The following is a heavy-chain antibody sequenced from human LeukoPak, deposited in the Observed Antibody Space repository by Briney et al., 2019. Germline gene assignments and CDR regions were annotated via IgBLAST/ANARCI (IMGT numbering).Heavy chain of an antibody. J-gene: IGHJ4*02. CDR2: INYSGNT. CDR1: DVSLNGYY. D-gene: IGHD3-10*01. CDR3: ARTMVQGVISDY. Sequence: SETLSLTCTVKDVSLNGYYWNWIRQSPGKGLEWIGQINYSGNTNYNPSLESRVTISADTSKNQFSLKMASLGAADTAVYYCARTMVQGVISDYWGQGTLVTVSS. V-gene: IGHV4-34*01.